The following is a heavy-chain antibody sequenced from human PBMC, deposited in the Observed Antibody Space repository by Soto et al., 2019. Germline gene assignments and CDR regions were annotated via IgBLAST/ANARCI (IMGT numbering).Heavy chain of an antibody. CDR1: GFSLSTSGVG. V-gene: IGHV2-5*02. J-gene: IGHJ5*02. Sequence: QITLKESGPTLVKPTQTLTLTCTFSGFSLSTSGVGVGWIRQPPGKALEWLALIYWDDDKRYSPSLKSRLTIXXDXSXXQVVLTMTNMDPVDTATYYCAHRGYSSSWSNWFDPWGQGTLVTVSS. CDR2: IYWDDDK. CDR3: AHRGYSSSWSNWFDP. D-gene: IGHD6-13*01.